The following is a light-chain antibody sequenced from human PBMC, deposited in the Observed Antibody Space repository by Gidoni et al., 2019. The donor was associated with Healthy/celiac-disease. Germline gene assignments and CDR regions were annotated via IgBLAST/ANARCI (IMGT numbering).Light chain of an antibody. Sequence: QSALPQPRSVSGSPGPSVTIPCTGTSSDVGGYHYVSWYQQHPGKAPNLMIYDVSKRPSGVPDRFSGSKSGNTASLTISGLQAEDEADYYCCSYAGSYTLVFGTGTKVTVL. CDR3: CSYAGSYTLV. V-gene: IGLV2-11*01. CDR1: SSDVGGYHY. J-gene: IGLJ1*01. CDR2: DVS.